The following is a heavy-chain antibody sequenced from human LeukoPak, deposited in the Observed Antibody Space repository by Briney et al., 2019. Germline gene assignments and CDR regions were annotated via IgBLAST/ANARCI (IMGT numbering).Heavy chain of an antibody. CDR1: GYSISSGYY. V-gene: IGHV4-38-2*01. D-gene: IGHD1-1*01. J-gene: IGHJ4*02. Sequence: SETLSLTCAVSGYSISSGYYWGWIRQPPGKGLVSIGSIYHSGSTYYNPSLKSRVTISVDTSKNQFSLKLSSVTAADTAVYYCAGSKSVRPYPIDYWGQGTLVTVSS. CDR3: AGSKSVRPYPIDY. CDR2: IYHSGST.